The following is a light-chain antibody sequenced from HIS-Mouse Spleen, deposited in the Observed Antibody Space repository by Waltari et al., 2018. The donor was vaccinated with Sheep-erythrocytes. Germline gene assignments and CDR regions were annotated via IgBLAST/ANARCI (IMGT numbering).Light chain of an antibody. CDR1: QSVLYSSNNKNY. CDR2: WAC. Sequence: DIVMTQSPDSLAVSLGERATINCKSSQSVLYSSNNKNYLAWYQQKTGQPPKLLIYWACTRESGVPDRFSGSGSGTEFTLTISSLQAEDVAVYYCQQYYSTPLTFGGGTKVEIK. J-gene: IGKJ4*01. CDR3: QQYYSTPLT. V-gene: IGKV4-1*01.